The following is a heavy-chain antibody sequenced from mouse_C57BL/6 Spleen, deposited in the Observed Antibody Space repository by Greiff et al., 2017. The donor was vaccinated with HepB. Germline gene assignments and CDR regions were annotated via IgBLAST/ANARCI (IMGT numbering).Heavy chain of an antibody. V-gene: IGHV1-26*01. CDR1: GYTFTDYY. CDR3: ARRVTTVVSYWYFDV. CDR2: INPNNGGT. D-gene: IGHD1-1*01. J-gene: IGHJ1*03. Sequence: EVQLQQSGPELVKPGASVKISCKASGYTFTDYYMNWVKQSHGKSLEWIGDINPNNGGTSYNQKFKGKATLTVDKSSSTAYMELRSLTSEDSAVYYCARRVTTVVSYWYFDVWGTGTTVTVSS.